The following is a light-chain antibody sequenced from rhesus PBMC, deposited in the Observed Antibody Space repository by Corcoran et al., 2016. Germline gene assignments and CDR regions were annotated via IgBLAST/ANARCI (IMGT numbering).Light chain of an antibody. CDR1: QGISNS. J-gene: IGKJ3*01. Sequence: DIQMTQSPSSLSASVGDRVTITCQASQGISNSLAWYQQKPGKVPRLLIYKASTLQSGVPSRFSGSGSWTDFTLTISSLQAEDFATYYCQHGYGTPFTFGPGTKLEI. CDR2: KAS. V-gene: IGKV1-25*01. CDR3: QHGYGTPFT.